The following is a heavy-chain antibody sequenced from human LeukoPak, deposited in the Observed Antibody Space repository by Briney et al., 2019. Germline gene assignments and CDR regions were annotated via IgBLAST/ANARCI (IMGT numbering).Heavy chain of an antibody. CDR2: MKYDGSEK. J-gene: IGHJ4*02. Sequence: GGSLRLSCAASGFTFSSYSMNWVRQAPGKGLEWVANMKYDGSEKYYVDSVKGRFTISRDSAKNSLYLQMNSLRAEDTAVYYCARDIEAAGLFLDYWGQGTLVTVSS. CDR3: ARDIEAAGLFLDY. V-gene: IGHV3-7*01. D-gene: IGHD6-13*01. CDR1: GFTFSSYS.